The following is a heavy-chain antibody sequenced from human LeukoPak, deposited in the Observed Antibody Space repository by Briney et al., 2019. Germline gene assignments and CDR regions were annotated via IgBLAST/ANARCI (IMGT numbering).Heavy chain of an antibody. V-gene: IGHV1-18*01. D-gene: IGHD2-2*01. CDR2: ISTHNGNT. Sequence: ASVKVSCKASGYTFASYGINWVRQAPGQGLEWTGWISTHNGNTNYAENFQGRVTMTTDTFTRTAYMELRGLRSDDTAVYFCARRSYRRAIPTSQFDFWGQGTLLTVSS. CDR1: GYTFASYG. J-gene: IGHJ4*02. CDR3: ARRSYRRAIPTSQFDF.